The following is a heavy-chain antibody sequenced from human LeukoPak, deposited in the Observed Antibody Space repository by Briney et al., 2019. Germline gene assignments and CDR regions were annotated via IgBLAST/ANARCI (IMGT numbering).Heavy chain of an antibody. CDR3: ARDYLGAATLYWFDP. V-gene: IGHV1-18*01. CDR2: ISAYNGNT. Sequence: GASVKVSCKASGYTFTSYGISWVRQAAGQGHEWMGWISAYNGNTNYAQKLQGRVTMTTDTSTSTAYMELRSLRSDDTAVYYCARDYLGAATLYWFDPWGQGTLVTVSS. J-gene: IGHJ5*02. D-gene: IGHD2-15*01. CDR1: GYTFTSYG.